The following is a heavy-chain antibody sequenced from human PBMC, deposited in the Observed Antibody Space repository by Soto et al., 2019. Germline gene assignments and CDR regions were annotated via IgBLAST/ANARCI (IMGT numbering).Heavy chain of an antibody. J-gene: IGHJ4*02. V-gene: IGHV3-21*01. CDR3: ARDLANYYDSSGPHGY. CDR2: ISSSSSYI. D-gene: IGHD3-22*01. CDR1: GFTFSSYS. Sequence: LRLSCAASGFTFSSYSMNWVRQAPGKGLEWVSSISSSSSYIYYADSVKGRFTISRDNAKNSLYLQMNSLRAEDTAVYYCARDLANYYDSSGPHGYWGQGTLVTVSS.